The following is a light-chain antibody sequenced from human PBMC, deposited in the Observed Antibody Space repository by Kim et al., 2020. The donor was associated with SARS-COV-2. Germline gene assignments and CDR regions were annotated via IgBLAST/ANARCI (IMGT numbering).Light chain of an antibody. CDR1: SGHSSYI. Sequence: SVKLTCTLSSGHSSYIIAWHQQQPGKAPRYLMKLEGSGSYNKGSGVPDRFSGSSSGADRYLTISNLQSEDEADYYCETWDSNTVVFGGGTKLTVL. CDR2: LEGSGSY. CDR3: ETWDSNTVV. J-gene: IGLJ2*01. V-gene: IGLV4-60*03.